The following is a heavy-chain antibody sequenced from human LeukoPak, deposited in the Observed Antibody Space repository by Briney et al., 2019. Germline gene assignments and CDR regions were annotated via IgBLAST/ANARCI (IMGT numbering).Heavy chain of an antibody. V-gene: IGHV4-61*02. Sequence: PSQTLSLTCTVSGGSISSGSYYWSWIRQPAGKGLEWIGRIYTSGSTNYNPSLKSRVTISVDTSKNQFSLKLSSVTAADTAVYYCARDSLVIRGVIISWGQGTLVTVSS. CDR2: IYTSGST. D-gene: IGHD3-10*01. J-gene: IGHJ4*02. CDR1: GGSISSGSYY. CDR3: ARDSLVIRGVIIS.